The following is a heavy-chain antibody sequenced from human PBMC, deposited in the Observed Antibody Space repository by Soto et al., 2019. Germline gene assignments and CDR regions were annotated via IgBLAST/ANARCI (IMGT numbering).Heavy chain of an antibody. J-gene: IGHJ4*02. D-gene: IGHD1-20*01. CDR1: GFTVTSNG. CDR2: ISPNGQGI. CDR3: AKDRRYPRYYFHY. Sequence: EVKLLESGGGLVQPGGSLRLSCGVSGFTVTSNGVSWVRQAPGKGLEWVSAISPNGQGIWYADSVKGRFTISRDISRNTVFLQMDSLRAEDTAVYYCAKDRRYPRYYFHYWGQGTLVTVSS. V-gene: IGHV3-23*01.